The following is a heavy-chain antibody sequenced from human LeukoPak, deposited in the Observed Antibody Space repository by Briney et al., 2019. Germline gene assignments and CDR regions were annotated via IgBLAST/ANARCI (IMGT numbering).Heavy chain of an antibody. J-gene: IGHJ4*02. Sequence: PGGSPRLSCAASGFTFSTYSMNWVRKAPGKGQEWVSYISSSSTTIYYADSVKGRFTISRDNAKNSLYLQMDSLRAKDTAVYYCARDLQIAARQGSFFDFWGQGTLVTVSS. CDR1: GFTFSTYS. CDR2: ISSSSTTI. CDR3: ARDLQIAARQGSFFDF. V-gene: IGHV3-48*01. D-gene: IGHD6-6*01.